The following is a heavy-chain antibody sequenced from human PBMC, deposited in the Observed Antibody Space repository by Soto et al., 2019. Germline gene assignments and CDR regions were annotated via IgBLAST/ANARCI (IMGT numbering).Heavy chain of an antibody. Sequence: SETLSLTCTVPGGSISSYYWTWNRQPPGKGLEWIGYIYNSGSTNYNPSLKSRVTISVDTSKNQFSLKLSSVTAADTAVYYCVASPVAATRQVYNWFDPWGQGTLVTVS. J-gene: IGHJ5*02. CDR1: GGSISSYY. CDR2: IYNSGST. D-gene: IGHD2-15*01. CDR3: VASPVAATRQVYNWFDP. V-gene: IGHV4-59*01.